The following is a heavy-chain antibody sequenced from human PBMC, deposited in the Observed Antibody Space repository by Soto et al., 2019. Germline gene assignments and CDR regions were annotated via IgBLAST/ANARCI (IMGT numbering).Heavy chain of an antibody. D-gene: IGHD2-8*02. V-gene: IGHV3-23*01. J-gene: IGHJ4*02. Sequence: EVQLLESGGGLVQPGGSLRLSCAASGFTFNSYAMSWVRQASGKGLEWVSGISSSGVSTFSADSVKGRFTISRDNSKNTLYLRMNSPRAEDTAVYYCARACLSVLYIDYWGQGTLVTVSP. CDR2: ISSSGVST. CDR3: ARACLSVLYIDY. CDR1: GFTFNSYA.